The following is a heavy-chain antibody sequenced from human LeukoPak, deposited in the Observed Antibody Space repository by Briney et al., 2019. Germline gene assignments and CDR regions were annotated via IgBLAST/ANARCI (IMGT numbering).Heavy chain of an antibody. Sequence: ASVKVSCKASGYTFTSYDINWVRQATGQGLEWMGWMNPNSGNTGYAQKFQGRVTMTRNTSISTAYMELSSLRSEDTAVYYCARGLDLGDCSSTSCLNDYWGQGTLVTVSS. D-gene: IGHD2-2*01. V-gene: IGHV1-8*01. CDR3: ARGLDLGDCSSTSCLNDY. CDR2: MNPNSGNT. J-gene: IGHJ4*02. CDR1: GYTFTSYD.